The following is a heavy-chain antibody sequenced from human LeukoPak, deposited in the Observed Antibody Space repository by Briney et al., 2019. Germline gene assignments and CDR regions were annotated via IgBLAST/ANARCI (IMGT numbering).Heavy chain of an antibody. Sequence: ASVKVSCKASGYTFTTYGISWVRQAPGQGLEWMGWISAYNGNTNYAQKLQGRVTMTTDTSTSTAFMELRSLRSDDTAVYYCARDEMASYYFDYWGQGTLVTVSS. CDR2: ISAYNGNT. CDR1: GYTFTTYG. V-gene: IGHV1-18*01. D-gene: IGHD5-24*01. CDR3: ARDEMASYYFDY. J-gene: IGHJ4*02.